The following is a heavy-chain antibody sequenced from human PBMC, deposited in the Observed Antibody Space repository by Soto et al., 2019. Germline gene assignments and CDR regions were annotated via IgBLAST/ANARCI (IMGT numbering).Heavy chain of an antibody. V-gene: IGHV4-59*01. CDR2: LYYSGST. D-gene: IGHD6-19*01. Sequence: SETLSLTCTVSGGSISNYYWSWIRQPPGKGLEWIGYLYYSGSTNYNPSLKSRVTISVDTSKNQFSLKLSSVTAADTAVYYCARPYSSGWSSAFHIWGQGTMVTVSS. J-gene: IGHJ3*02. CDR3: ARPYSSGWSSAFHI. CDR1: GGSISNYY.